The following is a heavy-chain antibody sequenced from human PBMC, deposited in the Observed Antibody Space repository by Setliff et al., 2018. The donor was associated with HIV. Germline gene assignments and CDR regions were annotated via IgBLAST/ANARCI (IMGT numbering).Heavy chain of an antibody. V-gene: IGHV4-61*02. CDR2: VSPSGST. J-gene: IGHJ4*02. D-gene: IGHD3-3*01. CDR3: ARGNNDLESFDY. Sequence: SETLSLTCTVSGGSLDSGNYYWSWIRQPAGKGLEWIGRVSPSGSTNYSPSLKSRVTISIDTSKQFSLKLTSVTASDTAVYYCARGNNDLESFDYWGQGALVTVSA. CDR1: GGSLDSGNYY.